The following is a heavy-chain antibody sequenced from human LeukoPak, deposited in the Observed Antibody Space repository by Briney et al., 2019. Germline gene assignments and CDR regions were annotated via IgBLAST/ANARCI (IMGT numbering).Heavy chain of an antibody. CDR3: ARALHGYLYYFDY. V-gene: IGHV1-2*02. CDR2: INPNSGGT. D-gene: IGHD5-18*01. Sequence: GASVKVSCKASGYTFTGYYMHWVRQAPGQGLEWMGWINPNSGGTSYAQKFQGRVTMTRDMSTSTVYMELSSLRSEDTAVYYCARALHGYLYYFDYWGQGTLVTVSS. J-gene: IGHJ4*02. CDR1: GYTFTGYY.